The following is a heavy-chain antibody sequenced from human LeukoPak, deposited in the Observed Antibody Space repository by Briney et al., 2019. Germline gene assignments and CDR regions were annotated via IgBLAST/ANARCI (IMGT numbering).Heavy chain of an antibody. CDR1: GGSISSGSYY. D-gene: IGHD2-21*02. V-gene: IGHV4-61*02. Sequence: PSQTLSLTCTVSGGSISSGSYYWSWIRQPAGKGLEWIGRIYTSGSTNYNPSLKSRVTISVDTSKNQFSLKLSSVTAADTAVYYCARDLDCGGVCIDAFDIWGQGTMVTVSS. CDR2: IYTSGST. J-gene: IGHJ3*02. CDR3: ARDLDCGGVCIDAFDI.